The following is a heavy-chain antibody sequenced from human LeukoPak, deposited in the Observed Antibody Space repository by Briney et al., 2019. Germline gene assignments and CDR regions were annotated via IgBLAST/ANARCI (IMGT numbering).Heavy chain of an antibody. J-gene: IGHJ4*02. CDR1: GGTFSSYA. Sequence: EASVKVSCKASGGTFSSYAISWVRQAPGQGLEWMGRIIPIFGIANYAQKFQGRVTITAGKSTSTAYMELSSLRSEDTAVYYCAYDTYGSGSYYEDYWGQGTLVTVSS. V-gene: IGHV1-69*04. D-gene: IGHD3-10*01. CDR3: AYDTYGSGSYYEDY. CDR2: IIPIFGIA.